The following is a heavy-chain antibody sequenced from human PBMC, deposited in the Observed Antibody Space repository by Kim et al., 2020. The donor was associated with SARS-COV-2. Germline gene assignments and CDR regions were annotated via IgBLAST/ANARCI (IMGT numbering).Heavy chain of an antibody. J-gene: IGHJ6*03. CDR2: INHSGST. Sequence: SETLSLTCAVYGGSFSGYYWSWIRQPPGKGLEWIGEINHSGSTNYNPSLKSRVTISVDTSKNQFSLKLSSVTAADTAVYYCARGRYQTMRDSGSYLKTRNYYMDVWGKGTTVTVSS. CDR3: ARGRYQTMRDSGSYLKTRNYYMDV. V-gene: IGHV4-34*01. CDR1: GGSFSGYY. D-gene: IGHD1-26*01.